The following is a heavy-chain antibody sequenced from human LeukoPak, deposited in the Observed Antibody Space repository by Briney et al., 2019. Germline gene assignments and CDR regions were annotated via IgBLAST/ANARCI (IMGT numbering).Heavy chain of an antibody. J-gene: IGHJ3*02. V-gene: IGHV1-69*05. CDR3: ASTAPFTIFGVHAFDI. CDR1: GGTFSSYA. CDR2: IIPIFGTA. Sequence: AASVKVSCKSSGGTFSSYAISWVRQAPGQGLEWMGGIIPIFGTANYAQKFQGRVTITTDESTSTAYMELSSLRSEDTAVYYCASTAPFTIFGVHAFDIWGQGTMVTVSS. D-gene: IGHD3-3*01.